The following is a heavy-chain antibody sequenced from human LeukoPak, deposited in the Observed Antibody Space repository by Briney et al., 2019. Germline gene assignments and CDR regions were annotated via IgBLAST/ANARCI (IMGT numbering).Heavy chain of an antibody. V-gene: IGHV4-59*08. J-gene: IGHJ4*02. CDR1: GGSINFYY. D-gene: IGHD2-15*01. Sequence: PSETLSLTCTVSGGSINFYYWTWIRQPPGKGLEWIGYIYYSGSTNYNPSPKSRVIISVDTSKNQFSLKLTSVTAADTAVYYCARHAPARSFDYWGQGALVTVSS. CDR2: IYYSGST. CDR3: ARHAPARSFDY.